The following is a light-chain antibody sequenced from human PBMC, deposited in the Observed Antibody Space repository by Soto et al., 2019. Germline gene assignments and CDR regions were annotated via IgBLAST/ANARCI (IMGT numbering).Light chain of an antibody. J-gene: IGLJ3*02. Sequence: QSALTQPASVSGSPGQSITISCTGTSSDVGGYNYVSWYQQLPGKAPKLMIYDVSNRPSGVSDRFSGSKSGNTASLTISGLQAEDEADYYCSSYTSSGTLVFGGATKLTVL. CDR3: SSYTSSGTLV. CDR1: SSDVGGYNY. V-gene: IGLV2-14*01. CDR2: DVS.